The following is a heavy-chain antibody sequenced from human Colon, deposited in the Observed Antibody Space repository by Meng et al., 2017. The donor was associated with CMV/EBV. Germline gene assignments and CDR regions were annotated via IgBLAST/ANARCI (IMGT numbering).Heavy chain of an antibody. CDR1: GFSLSTRGVW. J-gene: IGHJ4*02. CDR2: IYWDDDK. Sequence: HITLDESCATMVKPTQTLTLTCIVSGFSLSTRGVWLGWIRQPPGKALEWLALIYWDDDKRYSPSLKSRLTITKDTSKNQVVLTMTNMDPVDTATYYCAHRMGRIAARVFDYWGQGTLVTVSS. D-gene: IGHD6-6*01. CDR3: AHRMGRIAARVFDY. V-gene: IGHV2-5*02.